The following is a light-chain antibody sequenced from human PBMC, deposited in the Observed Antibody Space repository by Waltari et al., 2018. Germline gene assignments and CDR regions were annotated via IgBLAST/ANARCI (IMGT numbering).Light chain of an antibody. J-gene: IGKJ2*01. CDR2: GAA. CDR3: QQYNNWPPYT. Sequence: EIVMTQSPATPSVSPGERAPLSCRASQSVSSNLAWYQQKPGLAPRLLIYGAATRATGIPARFSGSGSGTEFTLTISSLQSEDFAVYYCQQYNNWPPYTFGQGTKLEIK. CDR1: QSVSSN. V-gene: IGKV3D-15*01.